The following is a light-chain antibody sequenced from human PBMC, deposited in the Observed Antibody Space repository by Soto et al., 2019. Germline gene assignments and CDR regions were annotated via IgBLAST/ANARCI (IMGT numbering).Light chain of an antibody. CDR2: EVS. CDR3: SSDTSSSTPYV. CDR1: SSDVGGYNY. V-gene: IGLV2-14*01. J-gene: IGLJ1*01. Sequence: QSVLTQPASVSGSPGQSITISCTGTSSDVGGYNYVSWYQQHPGKAPKLMIYEVSNRPSGVSNRFSGSKSGNTDSLTISGLQAEEEADYYCSSDTSSSTPYVFGTGTKLTVL.